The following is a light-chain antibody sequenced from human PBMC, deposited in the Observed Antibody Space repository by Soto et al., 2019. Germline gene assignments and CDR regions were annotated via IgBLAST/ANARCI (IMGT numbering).Light chain of an antibody. CDR1: SSDVGGYNY. CDR3: ISYTSSSTVV. V-gene: IGLV2-14*01. CDR2: EVS. J-gene: IGLJ2*01. Sequence: QSALTQPASVSGSPGQSITISCTGTSSDVGGYNYVSWYQQHPGKAHKLMIYEVSNRPSGVSNRFSGSKSGNTASLTISALQAQDEADYYCISYTSSSTVVFGGGTKLTVL.